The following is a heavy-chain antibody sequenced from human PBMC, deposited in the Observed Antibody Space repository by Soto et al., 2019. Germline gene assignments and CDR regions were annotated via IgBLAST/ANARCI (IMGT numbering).Heavy chain of an antibody. V-gene: IGHV4-61*01. CDR1: GGSVRVGSYY. CDR2: IQDSGDT. J-gene: IGHJ2*01. CDR3: ASHDYAESTLDL. D-gene: IGHD5-12*01. Sequence: PSETMSLNCIVSGGSVRVGSYYGSWIRQPPGSALEWIGYIQDSGDTHYNSSRKSRVTISVYRSRNRLSLKLTSVTTADTAFYFLASHDYAESTLDLSSRGT.